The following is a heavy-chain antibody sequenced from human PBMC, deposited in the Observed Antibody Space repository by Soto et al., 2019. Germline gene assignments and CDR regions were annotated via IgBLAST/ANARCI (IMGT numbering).Heavy chain of an antibody. CDR3: ARGLRSVLDY. Sequence: GWSLRLSCVSSGFIFINFGMHWVRQAPGKGLEWVAVISSDEKIKQYADSVRGRFAISRDNSKNTLYLQMTSLRAEDTAIYYCARGLRSVLDYWGQGTLVTVPQ. V-gene: IGHV3-33*01. J-gene: IGHJ4*02. CDR2: ISSDEKIK. CDR1: GFIFINFG. D-gene: IGHD6-6*01.